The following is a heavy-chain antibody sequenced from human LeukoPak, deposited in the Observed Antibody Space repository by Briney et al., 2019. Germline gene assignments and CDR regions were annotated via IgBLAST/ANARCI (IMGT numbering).Heavy chain of an antibody. CDR2: ISGDGTIK. CDR3: SRSQFDY. V-gene: IGHV3-74*03. J-gene: IGHJ4*02. CDR1: GFPFSSYW. Sequence: GGSLRLSCEPSGFPFSSYWMLWVRQAPGKGLVWVSRISGDGTIKTYADFVRGRFTISRDNTNNILYLQMNSLKVDDTSTYFCSRSQFDYWGQGVLVTVSS.